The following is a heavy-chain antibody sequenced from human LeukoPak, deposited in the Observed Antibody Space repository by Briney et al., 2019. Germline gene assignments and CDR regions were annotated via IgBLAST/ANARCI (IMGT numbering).Heavy chain of an antibody. D-gene: IGHD1-14*01. J-gene: IGHJ4*02. CDR2: ISDYNGNT. V-gene: IGHV1-18*01. CDR1: GYTFTSYG. Sequence: GASVNVSCKASGYTFTSYGISWVRQAPGQGREWMGWISDYNGNTDYAQKFQSRVTMTTDTSTNTAYMDLRSLRSDDTAGYYCATSNHVGPALGYFDSWGQGTLVTVSS. CDR3: ATSNHVGPALGYFDS.